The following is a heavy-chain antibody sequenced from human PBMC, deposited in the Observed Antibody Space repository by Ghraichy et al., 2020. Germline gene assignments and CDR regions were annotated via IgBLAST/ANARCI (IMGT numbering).Heavy chain of an antibody. CDR2: ISAYNGDT. V-gene: IGHV1-18*01. CDR1: GYTFNRHG. CDR3: ARIGTNFMITFGGIIAHPFDY. D-gene: IGHD3-16*02. J-gene: IGHJ4*02. Sequence: ASVKVSCKPSGYTFNRHGISWVRQAPGQGLEWMGWISAYNGDTNYAQNFQGRLTMTTDTATSTVYMELRSLRSDDTAVYYCARIGTNFMITFGGIIAHPFDYWGQGTLFTVSS.